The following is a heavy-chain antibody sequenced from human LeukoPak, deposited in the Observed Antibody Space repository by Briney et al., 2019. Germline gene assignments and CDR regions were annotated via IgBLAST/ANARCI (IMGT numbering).Heavy chain of an antibody. V-gene: IGHV3-23*01. D-gene: IGHD3-22*01. CDR3: AKNTYYYDSSGYYYVFYFDY. CDR1: GFTFSSYA. J-gene: IGHJ4*02. Sequence: PGGSLRLSCAASGFTFSSYAMSWVRQAPGKGLEWVSAISGSGGSTYYADSVKGRFTISRGNSKNTLYLQMNSLRAEDTAVYYCAKNTYYYDSSGYYYVFYFDYWGQGTLVTVSS. CDR2: ISGSGGST.